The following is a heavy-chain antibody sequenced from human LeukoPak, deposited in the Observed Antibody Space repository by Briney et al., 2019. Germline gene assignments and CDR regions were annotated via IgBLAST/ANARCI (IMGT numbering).Heavy chain of an antibody. J-gene: IGHJ6*03. CDR2: INHSGST. CDR3: ARGSRDYDFWSGYYTSYYYYYMDV. Sequence: SETLSLTCAVYGGSFSGYYWSWIRQPPGKGLEWIGEINHSGSTNYNPSLKSRVTISVDTSKNQFSLKLSSVTAADTAVYYCARGSRDYDFWSGYYTSYYYYYMDVWGKGTTVTVSS. V-gene: IGHV4-34*01. CDR1: GGSFSGYY. D-gene: IGHD3-3*01.